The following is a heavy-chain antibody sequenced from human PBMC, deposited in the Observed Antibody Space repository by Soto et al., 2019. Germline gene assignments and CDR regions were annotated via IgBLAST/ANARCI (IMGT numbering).Heavy chain of an antibody. V-gene: IGHV1-46*01. CDR2: INPSGGST. Sequence: ASVKVSCKASGYTFTSYYMHWMRQAPGQGLEWMGIINPSGGSTSYAQKFQGRVTMTRDTSTSTVYMELSSLRSEDTAVYYCAREGINYDSSEIRFDYWGQGTLVTVSS. CDR1: GYTFTSYY. CDR3: AREGINYDSSEIRFDY. D-gene: IGHD3-22*01. J-gene: IGHJ4*02.